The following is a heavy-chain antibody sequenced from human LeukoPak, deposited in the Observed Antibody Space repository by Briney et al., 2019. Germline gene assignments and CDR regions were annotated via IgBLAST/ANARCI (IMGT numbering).Heavy chain of an antibody. Sequence: SETLSLTCTVSGGSISSYYWSWIRRPPGKGLEWIGYIYYNGNTNYNPSLKSRITISVDTSKNQFSLRLKSVTAADTAVYYCARGPLSSRTTWTWFDPWGQGTLVTVSS. D-gene: IGHD6-13*01. CDR2: IYYNGNT. CDR3: ARGPLSSRTTWTWFDP. J-gene: IGHJ5*02. V-gene: IGHV4-59*01. CDR1: GGSISSYY.